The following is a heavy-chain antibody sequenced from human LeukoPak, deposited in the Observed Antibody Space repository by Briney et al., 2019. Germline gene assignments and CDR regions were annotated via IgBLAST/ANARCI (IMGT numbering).Heavy chain of an antibody. D-gene: IGHD3-10*01. V-gene: IGHV3-30*02. CDR3: AKQYGSGSYRPLPHFDY. CDR1: GFTFSSYG. Sequence: AGGSLRLSCAASGFTFSSYGMHWVRQAPGKGLEWVAFIRYDGSNKYYADSVKGRFTISRDNSKNALYLQMNSLRAEDTAVYYCAKQYGSGSYRPLPHFDYWGQGTLVTVSS. J-gene: IGHJ4*02. CDR2: IRYDGSNK.